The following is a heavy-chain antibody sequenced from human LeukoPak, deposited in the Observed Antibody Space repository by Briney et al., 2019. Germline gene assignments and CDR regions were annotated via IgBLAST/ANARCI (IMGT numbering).Heavy chain of an antibody. CDR3: ARDYLAVVGRDPPTDY. D-gene: IGHD6-19*01. Sequence: ASVKVSCKASGYTFTSYGISWVRQAPGQGLEWMGWISVYNGNANYAQNLQGRVTMTTDTSTSTAYMELRSLRSDDTAVYYCARDYLAVVGRDPPTDYWGQGTLVTVSS. CDR1: GYTFTSYG. V-gene: IGHV1-18*01. J-gene: IGHJ4*02. CDR2: ISVYNGNA.